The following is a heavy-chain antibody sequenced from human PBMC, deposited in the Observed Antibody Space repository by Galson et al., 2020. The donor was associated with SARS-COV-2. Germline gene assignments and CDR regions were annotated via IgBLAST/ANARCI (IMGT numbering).Heavy chain of an antibody. V-gene: IGHV4-39*01. CDR2: IYYSGST. CDR3: ARHPVLRYFDWLSHYYGMDV. CDR1: GGSISSSSYY. J-gene: IGHJ6*02. Sequence: SETLSLTCTVSGGSISSSSYYWGWIRQPPGQGLEWIGSIYYSGSTYYNPSLKRRVTISVDTSKNQFSLKLSSVTAADTAVYYCARHPVLRYFDWLSHYYGMDVWGQGTTVTVSS. D-gene: IGHD3-9*01.